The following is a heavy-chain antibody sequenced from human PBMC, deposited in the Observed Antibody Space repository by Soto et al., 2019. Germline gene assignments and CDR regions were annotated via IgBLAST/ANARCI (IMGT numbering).Heavy chain of an antibody. CDR3: ARPKTIGAAAGKGWLDT. CDR1: GGSISSYY. CDR2: IYYSGST. J-gene: IGHJ5*02. Sequence: SETLSLTCTVSGGSISSYYWSWIRQPPGKGLEWIGYIYYSGSTNYNPSLKSRVTISVDTSKNQFSLKLTSVTAADMAMYYCARPKTIGAAAGKGWLDTWGQGTLVTVSS. V-gene: IGHV4-59*08. D-gene: IGHD6-13*01.